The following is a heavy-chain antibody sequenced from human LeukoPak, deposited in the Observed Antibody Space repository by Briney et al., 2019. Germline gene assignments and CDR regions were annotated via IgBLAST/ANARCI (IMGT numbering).Heavy chain of an antibody. D-gene: IGHD6-13*01. CDR1: GFTVSSNY. CDR2: IYSGGST. V-gene: IGHV3-53*04. CDR3: ARAHPGYSNLFDC. J-gene: IGHJ4*02. Sequence: GGSLRLSCAASGFTVSSNYMSWVRQAPGKGLEWVSVIYSGGSTYYADSVKGRFTISRHNSKNTLYLQMNRLRAEDTAVYYCARAHPGYSNLFDCWGQGTLVTVSS.